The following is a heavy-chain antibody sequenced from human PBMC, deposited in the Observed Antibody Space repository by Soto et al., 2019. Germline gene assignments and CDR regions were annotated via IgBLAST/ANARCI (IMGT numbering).Heavy chain of an antibody. V-gene: IGHV1-18*01. Sequence: QVQLVQSGAEVKKPGASVKVSCKASGYTFTRSGISWVRQAPGQGLEWMGWISTYNGDTNYAQTFQGRVTMTTDTSTSTVHTEVRSRRSDDTAVYYCAREGVAPYYYYGMDVWGQGTPVTVSS. CDR3: AREGVAPYYYYGMDV. J-gene: IGHJ6*02. D-gene: IGHD5-12*01. CDR1: GYTFTRSG. CDR2: ISTYNGDT.